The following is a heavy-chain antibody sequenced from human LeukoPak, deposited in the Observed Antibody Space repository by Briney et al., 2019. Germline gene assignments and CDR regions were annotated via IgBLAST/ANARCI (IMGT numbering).Heavy chain of an antibody. CDR3: ARTYDHTGSHYYYYMDV. J-gene: IGHJ6*03. V-gene: IGHV3-30*03. Sequence: GRSLRLSCAASGFTFSSYGMHWVRQAPGKGLEWVAVISYDGSNKYYADSVKGRFTISRDNSKNTLYLQMNSLSAEDTAVYFCARTYDHTGSHYYYYMDVWGKGTTVTVSS. CDR2: ISYDGSNK. D-gene: IGHD3-22*01. CDR1: GFTFSSYG.